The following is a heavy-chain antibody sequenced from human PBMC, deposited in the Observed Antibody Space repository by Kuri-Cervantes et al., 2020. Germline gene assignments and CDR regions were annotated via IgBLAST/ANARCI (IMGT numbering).Heavy chain of an antibody. J-gene: IGHJ5*02. CDR3: ARDRRRLYCSGGSCYSGGWLDL. V-gene: IGHV1-46*01. Sequence: ASVKVSCKASGYTFTSYYMHWVRQAPGQGREWMGIINPSGGSTSYAQKFQGRVTMTRDTSTSTVYMELSSLRSDDTAVDYCARDRRRLYCSGGSCYSGGWLDLWGQGTLVTVSS. CDR2: INPSGGST. D-gene: IGHD2-15*01. CDR1: GYTFTSYY.